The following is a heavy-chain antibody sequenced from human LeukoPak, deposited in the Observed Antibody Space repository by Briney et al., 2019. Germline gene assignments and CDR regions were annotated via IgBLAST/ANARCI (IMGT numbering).Heavy chain of an antibody. J-gene: IGHJ4*02. D-gene: IGHD3-22*01. CDR2: INHSGST. CDR3: ARGGDYYNSSGYYHFDY. V-gene: IGHV4-34*01. CDR1: GGSFSGYY. Sequence: SETLSLTCAVYGGSFSGYYWSWIRQPPGKGLEWIGEINHSGSTNYNPSLKSRVTISVDTSKNQFSLKLSSVTAADAAVYYCARGGDYYNSSGYYHFDYWGQGTLVTVSS.